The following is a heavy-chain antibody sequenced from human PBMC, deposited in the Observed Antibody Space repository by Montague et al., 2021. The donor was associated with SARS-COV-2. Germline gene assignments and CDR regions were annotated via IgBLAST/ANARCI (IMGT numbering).Heavy chain of an antibody. V-gene: IGHV2-70*01. J-gene: IGHJ4*02. CDR1: GFSLSTSGMC. CDR3: AREYSSGVYFDY. Sequence: PALVKPTQTLTLTCTFSGFSLSTSGMCVSWIRQPPGKALEWLAHIDWDXYKYYSTSLKTRLTISKDTSKNQVVLTMTNMDPVDTATYYCAREYSSGVYFDYWGQGTLVTVSS. CDR2: IDWDXYK. D-gene: IGHD6-19*01.